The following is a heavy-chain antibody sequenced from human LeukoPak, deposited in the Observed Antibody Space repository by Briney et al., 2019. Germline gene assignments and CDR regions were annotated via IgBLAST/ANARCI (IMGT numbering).Heavy chain of an antibody. V-gene: IGHV3-7*01. CDR3: ARDQGYCTSVNCRGDAFDV. D-gene: IGHD2-8*01. Sequence: GGSLRLSCEAAGVISRDYWMGWGCHAPRKGLEWVANINEDGSEKYYVDSVRGRFTISRDNAKNSLYLQMNILRPEDTAVYYCARDQGYCTSVNCRGDAFDVWGQGSLVSVSS. J-gene: IGHJ3*01. CDR2: INEDGSEK. CDR1: GVISRDYW.